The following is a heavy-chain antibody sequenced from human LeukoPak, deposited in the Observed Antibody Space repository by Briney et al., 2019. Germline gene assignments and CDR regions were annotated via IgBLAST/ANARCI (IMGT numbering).Heavy chain of an antibody. V-gene: IGHV1-18*01. CDR1: GYIFNIYG. J-gene: IGHJ4*02. CDR2: TSVNNGDT. CDR3: VRDQYLNVMTGFDD. D-gene: IGHD3-9*01. Sequence: ASVKVSCKASGYIFNIYGISWVRQAPGQGLEWMAWTSVNNGDTKYGQKFQGRVTVTTDTSTSTVYLELRRLRPDDTAVYYCVRDQYLNVMTGFDDWGQGTLVTVSS.